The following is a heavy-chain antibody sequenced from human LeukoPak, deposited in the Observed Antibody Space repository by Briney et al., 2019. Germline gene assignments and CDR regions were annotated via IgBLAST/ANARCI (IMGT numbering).Heavy chain of an antibody. V-gene: IGHV1-18*01. D-gene: IGHD3-3*01. CDR1: GYTFTSYG. CDR2: ISAYNGNT. CDR3: ARFWSGYDY. J-gene: IGHJ4*02. Sequence: ASVKVSCKASGYTFTSYGISWVRHAPGQGLGWMGWISAYNGNTDYAQKLLARVTMTTDTSTSTAYMELRSLRSDDTAVYYCARFWSGYDYWGQGTLVTVSS.